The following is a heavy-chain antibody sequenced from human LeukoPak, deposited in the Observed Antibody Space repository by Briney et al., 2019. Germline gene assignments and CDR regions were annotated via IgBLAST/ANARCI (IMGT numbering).Heavy chain of an antibody. CDR2: IYSSGST. Sequence: PSQTLSLTCTVSGGSISSGSYYWSWIRQPAGKGLEWIGRIYSSGSTNYNPSLKSRVTISLDTSKNQFSLKLNSVTAADTAVYYCASFYCSGGSCYQYFSYYYMDVWGKGTTVTISS. CDR1: GGSISSGSYY. J-gene: IGHJ6*03. D-gene: IGHD2-15*01. CDR3: ASFYCSGGSCYQYFSYYYMDV. V-gene: IGHV4-61*02.